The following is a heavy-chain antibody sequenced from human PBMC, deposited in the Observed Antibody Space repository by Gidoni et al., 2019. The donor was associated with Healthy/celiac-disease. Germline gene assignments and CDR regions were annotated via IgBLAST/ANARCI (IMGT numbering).Heavy chain of an antibody. V-gene: IGHV4-38-2*01. J-gene: IGHJ4*02. CDR3: ASSGGGSSSWYLDDYFDY. D-gene: IGHD6-13*01. CDR2: ISHSGST. CDR1: GYSISSGYY. Sequence: QVQLQESGPGLVKPSETLSLTCAVSGYSISSGYYWGWIRQPPGKGLEWIGSISHSGSTYYNPSLKSRVTISVDTSKNQFSLKLSSVTAADTAVYYCASSGGGSSSWYLDDYFDYWGQGALVTVSS.